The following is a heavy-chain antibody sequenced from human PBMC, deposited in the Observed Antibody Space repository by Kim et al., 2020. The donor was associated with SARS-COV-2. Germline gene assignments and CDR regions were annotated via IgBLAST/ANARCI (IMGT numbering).Heavy chain of an antibody. CDR2: ISGSST. CDR1: GFTFSSYA. D-gene: IGHD6-13*01. J-gene: IGHJ4*02. CDR3: AKRSTAAVFDY. Sequence: GGSLRLSCAASGFTFSSYAMSWVRQAPGKGLEWVSTISGSSTYYADSVKGWFTISRDISKNTLYLLMNSLRADDTAVYYCAKRSTAAVFDYWGQGTLVTVSS. V-gene: IGHV3-23*01.